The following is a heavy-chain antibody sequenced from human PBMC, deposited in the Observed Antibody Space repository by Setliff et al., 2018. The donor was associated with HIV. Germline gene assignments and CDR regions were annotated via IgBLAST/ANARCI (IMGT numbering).Heavy chain of an antibody. D-gene: IGHD3-22*01. V-gene: IGHV3-64D*09. CDR2: LSRGGDNT. Sequence: GGSLRLSCLVSGFTVSTYSLNWARQAPGKRPGYVAALSRGGDNTKYADSVKGRFIISRDTSKNTLYLQMSSLRPDDTAIYYCVKPYTGYYYDGSVYDDFWGQGTLVTVSS. CDR3: VKPYTGYYYDGSVYDDF. J-gene: IGHJ4*02. CDR1: GFTVSTYS.